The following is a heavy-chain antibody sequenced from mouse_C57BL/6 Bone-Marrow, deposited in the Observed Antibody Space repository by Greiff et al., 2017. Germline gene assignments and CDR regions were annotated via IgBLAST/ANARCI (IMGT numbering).Heavy chain of an antibody. V-gene: IGHV1-52*01. CDR1: GYTFTSYW. Sequence: VQLQQPGAELVRPGSSVKLSCKASGYTFTSYWMHWVKQRPIQGLEWIGNIDPSDSDTHYNQKFKDKATLTVDKSSSTAYMQHGSLTSEDSAVYYCARGAMDYWGQGTSVTVSS. CDR2: IDPSDSDT. CDR3: ARGAMDY. J-gene: IGHJ4*01.